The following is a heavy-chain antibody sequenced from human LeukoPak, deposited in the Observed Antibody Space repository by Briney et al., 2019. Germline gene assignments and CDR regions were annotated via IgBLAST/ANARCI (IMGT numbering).Heavy chain of an antibody. CDR2: INHSGST. CDR1: GGSFSDYY. D-gene: IGHD2-2*01. Sequence: SETLSLTCAVYGGSFSDYYWTWIRQSPGKGLEWIGEINHSGSTNYNPSLKSRVTISVDTSKNQFSLKLSSVTAADTAVYYCARAVPGYCSSTSCYQFDYWGQGTLVTVSS. J-gene: IGHJ4*02. CDR3: ARAVPGYCSSTSCYQFDY. V-gene: IGHV4-34*01.